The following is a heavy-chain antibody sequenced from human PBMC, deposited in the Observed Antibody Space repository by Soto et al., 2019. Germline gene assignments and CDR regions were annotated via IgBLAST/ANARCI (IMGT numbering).Heavy chain of an antibody. CDR3: ARQGVAGSDAFDI. V-gene: IGHV4-39*01. J-gene: IGHJ3*02. Sequence: SETLSLTCTVSGGSISSSSYYWGWVRQPPGKGLEWIGSIYYSGSTYYNPSLKSRVTISVDTSKNQFSLKLSSVTAADTAVYYCARQGVAGSDAFDIYGQDAMVTVSS. CDR1: GGSISSSSYY. D-gene: IGHD6-19*01. CDR2: IYYSGST.